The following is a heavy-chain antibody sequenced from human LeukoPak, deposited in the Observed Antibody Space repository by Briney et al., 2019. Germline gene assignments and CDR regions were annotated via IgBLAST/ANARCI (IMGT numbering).Heavy chain of an antibody. CDR3: SRNPYSGNYGAYYYYYMDV. Sequence: GVALRLSCAASGFTFSSYCMHWVRQPPRKELAWVSRINSDGRSTSYADSVKGRFTLSRNNAQNTLYLQTNSLRAWDTALYYCSRNPYSGNYGAYYYYYMDVWGEGTTVTASS. CDR2: INSDGRST. J-gene: IGHJ6*03. D-gene: IGHD1-26*01. V-gene: IGHV3-74*01. CDR1: GFTFSSYC.